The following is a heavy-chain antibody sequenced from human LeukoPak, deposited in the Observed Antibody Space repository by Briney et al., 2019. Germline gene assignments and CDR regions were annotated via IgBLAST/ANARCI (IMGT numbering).Heavy chain of an antibody. CDR2: INPSGGST. Sequence: GASVKVSCKASGYTFTSYYMHWVRQAPGQGLEWMGIINPSGGSTSYAQKFQGRVTKTRDTSTSTVYMELSSLRSEDTAVYYCAREPRYYDSSGYFDYWGQGTLVTVSS. D-gene: IGHD3-22*01. CDR1: GYTFTSYY. V-gene: IGHV1-46*01. J-gene: IGHJ4*02. CDR3: AREPRYYDSSGYFDY.